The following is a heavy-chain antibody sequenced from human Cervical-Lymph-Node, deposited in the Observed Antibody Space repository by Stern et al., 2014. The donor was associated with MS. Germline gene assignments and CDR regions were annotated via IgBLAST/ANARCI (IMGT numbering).Heavy chain of an antibody. V-gene: IGHV1-2*02. J-gene: IGHJ5*02. CDR1: GYTFSGHY. Sequence: QMQLVQSGAEVKKPGASVKVSCKASGYTFSGHYIHWVRQAPGQGLEWMGWINPHSGDTSYAQKFQGRVTMTRDTSINTAYMELSRMRSDDTAMYYCARDRVGYSNWFDTWGQGTLVTVS. CDR2: INPHSGDT. CDR3: ARDRVGYSNWFDT. D-gene: IGHD2-15*01.